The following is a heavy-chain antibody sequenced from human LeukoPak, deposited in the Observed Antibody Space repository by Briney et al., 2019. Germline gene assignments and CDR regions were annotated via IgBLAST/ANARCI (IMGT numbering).Heavy chain of an antibody. CDR2: ISDSGGRT. V-gene: IGHV3-23*01. J-gene: IGHJ6*02. D-gene: IGHD6-13*01. CDR3: ARRIAAAGRYYYGMDV. Sequence: GGSLRLSCAVSGITLSNYGMSWVRRAPGKGLEWVAGISDSGGRTNYADSVKGRFTISRDNPKNTLYLQMNSLRAEDTAVYYCARRIAAAGRYYYGMDVWGQGTTVTVSS. CDR1: GITLSNYG.